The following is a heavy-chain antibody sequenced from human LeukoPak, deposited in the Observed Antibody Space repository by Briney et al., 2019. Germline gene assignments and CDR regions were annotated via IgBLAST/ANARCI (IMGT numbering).Heavy chain of an antibody. Sequence: PGGSLRLSCAASGFTCSSYWMSWVRQAPGKGLEWVANIKQDGSEKYYVDSVKGRFTISRDNAKNSLYLQMNSLRAEDTAVYYCAREGDGGSYHFDYWGQGTLVTVSS. CDR3: AREGDGGSYHFDY. V-gene: IGHV3-7*01. CDR2: IKQDGSEK. J-gene: IGHJ4*02. CDR1: GFTCSSYW. D-gene: IGHD1-26*01.